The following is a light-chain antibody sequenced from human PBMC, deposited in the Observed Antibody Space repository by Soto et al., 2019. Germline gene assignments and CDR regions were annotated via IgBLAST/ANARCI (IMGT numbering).Light chain of an antibody. CDR3: SSYTSSSTL. J-gene: IGLJ2*01. Sequence: QSALTQPASVSGSPGQSITISCTGTSSDVGAYSYVSWYQQHPGKAPKLIIYDVTYRPAGVSNRFSGSKSGNTASLTISGLQAEDEADYYCSSYTSSSTLFGGGTKSPS. CDR2: DVT. V-gene: IGLV2-14*03. CDR1: SSDVGAYSY.